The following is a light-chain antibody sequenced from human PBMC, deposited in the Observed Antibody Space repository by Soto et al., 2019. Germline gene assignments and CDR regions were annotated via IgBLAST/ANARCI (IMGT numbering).Light chain of an antibody. CDR3: AVWDDSLSGWV. CDR1: SSNIGSHY. V-gene: IGLV1-47*01. CDR2: RND. Sequence: QSVLTQPPSASGTPGQRVIISCSGSSSNIGSHYVFWFQQLPGTAPKLLLYRNDQRPSGVPDRFSGSKSGTSASLAISGLRSEDEADYYCAVWDDSLSGWVFGGGTKLTVL. J-gene: IGLJ3*02.